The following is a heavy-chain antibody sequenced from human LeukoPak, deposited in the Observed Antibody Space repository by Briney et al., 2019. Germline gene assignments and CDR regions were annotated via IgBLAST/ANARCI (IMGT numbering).Heavy chain of an antibody. CDR3: ARRGRYNWSDVWAWAFDI. CDR1: GYSFTSYW. D-gene: IGHD1-1*01. J-gene: IGHJ3*02. V-gene: IGHV5-51*01. Sequence: GESLKISCKGSGYSFTSYWIGWVRQMPGKGLEWMGIIYPGDSDTRYSPSFQGQVTISADKSISTAYLQWSSLKASDTAMYYCARRGRYNWSDVWAWAFDIWGQGTMVTVSS. CDR2: IYPGDSDT.